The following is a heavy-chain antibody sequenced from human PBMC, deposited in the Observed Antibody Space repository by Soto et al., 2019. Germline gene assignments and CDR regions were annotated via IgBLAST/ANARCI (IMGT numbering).Heavy chain of an antibody. CDR3: AKDRTSYYDFWSGHEFDD. CDR2: ISYDGSNK. D-gene: IGHD3-3*01. CDR1: GFTFSSYG. V-gene: IGHV3-30*18. J-gene: IGHJ4*02. Sequence: GGSLRLSCAASGFTFSSYGMHWVRQAPGKGLGWVAVISYDGSNKYYADSVKGRFTISRDNSKNTLYLQMNSLRAEDTAVYYCAKDRTSYYDFWSGHEFDDWGQGTLVPVAS.